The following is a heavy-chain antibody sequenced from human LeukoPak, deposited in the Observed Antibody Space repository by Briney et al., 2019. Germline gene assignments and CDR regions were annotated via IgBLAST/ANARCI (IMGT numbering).Heavy chain of an antibody. CDR3: AKRGYRNSWPI. CDR2: LKDDGSEK. V-gene: IGHV3-7*05. J-gene: IGHJ2*01. CDR1: GFALRSYW. D-gene: IGHD6-13*01. Sequence: PGGSLRLSCEASGFALRSYWMSWVRQAPGKGPEWVADLKDDGSEKYYVDAVKGRFTISRDNAKNSLYLQMNSLRAEDTAVYYCAKRGYRNSWPIWGRGTLVTVSS.